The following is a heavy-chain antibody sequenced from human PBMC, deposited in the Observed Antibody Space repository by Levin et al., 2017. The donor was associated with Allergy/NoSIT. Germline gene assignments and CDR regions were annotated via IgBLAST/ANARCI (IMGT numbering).Heavy chain of an antibody. CDR1: GFTFSGSA. Sequence: GESLKISCAASGFTFSGSAMHWVRQASGKGLEWVGRIRSKANSYATAYAASVKGRFTISRDDSKNTAYLQMNSLKTEDTAVYYCTRHGPLNCTSGVCYRDDDYWGQGTLVTVSS. CDR3: TRHGPLNCTSGVCYRDDDY. D-gene: IGHD2-8*01. J-gene: IGHJ4*02. CDR2: IRSKANSYAT. V-gene: IGHV3-73*01.